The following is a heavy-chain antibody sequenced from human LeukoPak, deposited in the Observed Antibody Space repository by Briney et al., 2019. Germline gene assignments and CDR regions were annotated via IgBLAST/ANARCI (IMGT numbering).Heavy chain of an antibody. Sequence: GGSLRLSCAASGFTFSSYWMHWVRQAPGKGLVWVSRIKSDGSNTNYADSVKGRFTISRDNAKNTLHLQMNSLRAEDTAVYYCARGGYYGSGRYYFDSWGQGALVTVSS. CDR2: IKSDGSNT. CDR3: ARGGYYGSGRYYFDS. V-gene: IGHV3-74*01. CDR1: GFTFSSYW. D-gene: IGHD3-3*01. J-gene: IGHJ4*02.